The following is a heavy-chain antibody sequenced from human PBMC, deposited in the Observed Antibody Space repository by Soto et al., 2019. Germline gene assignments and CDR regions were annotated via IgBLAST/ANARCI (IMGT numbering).Heavy chain of an antibody. CDR1: GFTFSSYS. J-gene: IGHJ4*02. V-gene: IGHV3-48*02. CDR2: ISSSSSTI. D-gene: IGHD3-3*01. CDR3: ARYVLADSAIFGVVIPWDY. Sequence: EVQLMESGGGLVQPGGSLRLSCAASGFTFSSYSMNWVRQAPGKGLEWVSYISSSSSTIYYADSVKGRFTISRDNAKNSLYLQMNSLRDEDTAVYYCARYVLADSAIFGVVIPWDYWGQGTLVTVSS.